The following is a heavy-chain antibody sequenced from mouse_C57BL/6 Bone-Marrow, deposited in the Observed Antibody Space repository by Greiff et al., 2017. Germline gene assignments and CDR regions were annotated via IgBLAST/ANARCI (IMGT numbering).Heavy chain of an antibody. CDR1: GFTFSSYG. CDR2: ISSGGSYT. V-gene: IGHV5-6*01. CDR3: ARDYYSSSSAYFDY. D-gene: IGHD1-1*01. Sequence: EVQRVESGGDLVKPGGSLKLSCAASGFTFSSYGMSWVRQTPDKRLEWVATISSGGSYTYSPDSVKGRFTISRDNAKNTLYLQMSSLKSEDTALYYCARDYYSSSSAYFDYWGQGTTLTVSS. J-gene: IGHJ2*01.